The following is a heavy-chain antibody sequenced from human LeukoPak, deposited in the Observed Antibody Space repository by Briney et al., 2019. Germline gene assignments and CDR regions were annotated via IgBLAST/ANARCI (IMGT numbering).Heavy chain of an antibody. Sequence: PSETLSLTCAVYGGSVSGYYWSWIRQPPGKGLEWIGEINHSGSTNYNPSLKSRVTISVDTSKNQFSLKLSSVTAADTAVYYCARNSGSLVYWGQGTLVTVSS. J-gene: IGHJ4*02. V-gene: IGHV4-34*01. CDR2: INHSGST. D-gene: IGHD1-26*01. CDR3: ARNSGSLVY. CDR1: GGSVSGYY.